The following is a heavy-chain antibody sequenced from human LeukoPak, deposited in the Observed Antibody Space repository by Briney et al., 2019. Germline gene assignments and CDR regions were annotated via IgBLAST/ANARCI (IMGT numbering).Heavy chain of an antibody. J-gene: IGHJ3*02. CDR3: AREAEVGATTSAFDI. CDR1: GGSVSSGSYY. D-gene: IGHD1-26*01. V-gene: IGHV4-61*01. CDR2: IYYSGST. Sequence: SETLSLTCTVSGGSVSSGSYYWSWIRQPPGKGLEGIGYIYYSGSTNYNPSLKSRVTISVDTSKNQFSLKLSSVTAADTAVYYCAREAEVGATTSAFDIWGQGTMVTVSS.